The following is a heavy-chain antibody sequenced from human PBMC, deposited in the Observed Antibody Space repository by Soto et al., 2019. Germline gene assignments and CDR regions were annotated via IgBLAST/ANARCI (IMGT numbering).Heavy chain of an antibody. CDR3: TRGVGATYYYYGMDV. CDR1: GFTFGDYA. D-gene: IGHD1-26*01. Sequence: LRLSCTASGFTFGDYAMSWFRQAPGKGLEWVGFIRSKAYGGTTEYAASVKGRFTISRDDSKSIAYLQMNSLKTEDTAVYYCTRGVGATYYYYGMDVWGQGTTVTVSS. CDR2: IRSKAYGGTT. J-gene: IGHJ6*02. V-gene: IGHV3-49*03.